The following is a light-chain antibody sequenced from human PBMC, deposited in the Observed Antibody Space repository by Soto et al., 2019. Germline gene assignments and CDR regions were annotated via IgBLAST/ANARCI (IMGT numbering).Light chain of an antibody. CDR1: SSDVEGYNL. J-gene: IGLJ2*01. CDR2: EGS. Sequence: QSVLTQPASVSGSPGQSITIPCTGTSSDVEGYNLISWYQQHPGKAPKLLIFEGSQRPSGVSNRFSGSNSGNKASLTISGPRAEDGADYYCRSYAGSSAEMVFGGGTKLTVL. CDR3: RSYAGSSAEMV. V-gene: IGLV2-23*01.